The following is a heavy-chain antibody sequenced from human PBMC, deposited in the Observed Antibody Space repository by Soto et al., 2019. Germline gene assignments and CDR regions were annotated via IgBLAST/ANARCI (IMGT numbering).Heavy chain of an antibody. CDR2: IIPIFGTA. J-gene: IGHJ6*02. CDR3: ARAQVGATDLDYYYYGMDV. V-gene: IGHV1-69*01. Sequence: QVQLVQSGAEVKKPGSSVKVSCKASGGTFSSYAISWVRQAPGQGLEWMGGIIPIFGTANYAKKFQGRVTITADESTSTAYMELSSLRSEDTAVYYCARAQVGATDLDYYYYGMDVWGQGTTVTVSS. CDR1: GGTFSSYA. D-gene: IGHD1-26*01.